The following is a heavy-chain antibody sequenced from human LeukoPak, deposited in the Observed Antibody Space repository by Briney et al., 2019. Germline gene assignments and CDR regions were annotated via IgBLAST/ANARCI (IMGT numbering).Heavy chain of an antibody. CDR3: AKGGGCPDY. D-gene: IGHD3-10*01. CDR1: GFTFSSYG. Sequence: GGSLRLSCAASGFTFSSYGMHWVRQAPGKGLEWVAVISYDGSNKYYADSVKGRFTISRDNSKNTPYLQMNSLRAEDTAVYYCAKGGGCPDYWGQGTLVTVSS. V-gene: IGHV3-30*18. CDR2: ISYDGSNK. J-gene: IGHJ4*02.